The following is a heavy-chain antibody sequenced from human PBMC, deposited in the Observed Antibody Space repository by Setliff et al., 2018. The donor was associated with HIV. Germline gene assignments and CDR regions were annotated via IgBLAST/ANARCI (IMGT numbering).Heavy chain of an antibody. Sequence: PGGSLRLSCAASGFTFSTYWMIWVRQAPGKGLEGVAFIRYDGSNKYYADSVKGRFTISRDNSKNTLYLQMDSLSTEDTAVYYCILLGMHGAFDIWGQGTMVTVSS. J-gene: IGHJ3*02. D-gene: IGHD7-27*01. V-gene: IGHV3-30*02. CDR2: IRYDGSNK. CDR3: ILLGMHGAFDI. CDR1: GFTFSTYW.